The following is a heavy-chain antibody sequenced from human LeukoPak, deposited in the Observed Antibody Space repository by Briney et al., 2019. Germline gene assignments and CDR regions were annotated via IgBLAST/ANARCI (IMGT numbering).Heavy chain of an antibody. CDR2: ISGSGGST. Sequence: GGSLRLSCAASGFTFSSYAMSWVRQAPGKGLEWVSAISGSGGSTYYADSVKGRFTISRDNSKNTLYLQMNSLRAEDTAVYYCTRRSDYLYGMDVWGQGTTVTVSS. D-gene: IGHD4-17*01. CDR1: GFTFSSYA. J-gene: IGHJ6*02. CDR3: TRRSDYLYGMDV. V-gene: IGHV3-23*01.